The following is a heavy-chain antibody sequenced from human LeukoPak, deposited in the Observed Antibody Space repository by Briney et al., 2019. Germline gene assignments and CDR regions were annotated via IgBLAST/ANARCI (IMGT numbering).Heavy chain of an antibody. Sequence: PGVSLRLSCAASGFTFSSYGIHWVRQAPGRGLEWVAFIRYDGTSQNYADSVKGRFTISRDNSKNTLYLQMNSLRGEDTAMYYCAKGENFGLQYWGQGTLVTVSS. CDR3: AKGENFGLQY. CDR2: IRYDGTSQ. D-gene: IGHD4-11*01. CDR1: GFTFSSYG. J-gene: IGHJ4*02. V-gene: IGHV3-30*02.